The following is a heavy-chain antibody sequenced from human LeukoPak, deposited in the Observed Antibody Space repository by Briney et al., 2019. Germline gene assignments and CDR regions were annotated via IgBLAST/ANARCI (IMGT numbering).Heavy chain of an antibody. CDR2: IWYDGSNK. CDR1: GFTFSSYG. J-gene: IGHJ5*02. CDR3: ARGATTTSSWYSRVWPSWFDP. Sequence: PGGSLRLSCAASGFTFSSYGMHWVRQAPGKGLEWVAVIWYDGSNKYYADSVKGRFTISRDNSKNTLYLQMNSLRAEDTAVYYCARGATTTSSWYSRVWPSWFDPWGQGTLVTVSS. D-gene: IGHD6-13*01. V-gene: IGHV3-33*01.